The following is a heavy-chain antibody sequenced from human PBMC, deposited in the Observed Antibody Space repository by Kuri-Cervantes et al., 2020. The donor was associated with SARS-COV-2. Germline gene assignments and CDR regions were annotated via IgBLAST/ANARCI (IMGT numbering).Heavy chain of an antibody. CDR1: GGSISSHY. CDR3: ARHRTLTYYDILTGYYNNDAFDI. D-gene: IGHD3-9*01. Sequence: SETLSLTCTVSGGSISSHYWRWIRQPAGKGLEWIGRIYTSGSTNYNPSLKSRVTMSVDTSKNQFSLKLSSVTAADTAVYYCARHRTLTYYDILTGYYNNDAFDIWGQGTMVTVSS. CDR2: IYTSGST. J-gene: IGHJ3*02. V-gene: IGHV4-4*07.